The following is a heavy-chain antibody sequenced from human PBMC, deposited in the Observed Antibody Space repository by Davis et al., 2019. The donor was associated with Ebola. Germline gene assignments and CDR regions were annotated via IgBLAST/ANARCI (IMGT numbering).Heavy chain of an antibody. CDR3: ATLRFYYAFDI. V-gene: IGHV4-34*09. Sequence: MPSETLSLTCAVYGGSFSGYYWSWIRQRPGKGLEWIGYIYYSGSTYYNPSLKSRLTISVDTSKNQFSLKLSSVTAADTAVYYCATLRFYYAFDIWGQGTMVTVSS. D-gene: IGHD3-3*01. CDR2: IYYSGST. J-gene: IGHJ3*02. CDR1: GGSFSGYY.